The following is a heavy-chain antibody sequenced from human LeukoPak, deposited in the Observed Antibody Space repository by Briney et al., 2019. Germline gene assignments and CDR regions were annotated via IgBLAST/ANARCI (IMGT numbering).Heavy chain of an antibody. CDR3: AREGIAATCDY. V-gene: IGHV3-48*04. J-gene: IGHJ4*02. CDR1: GFTFSSYA. Sequence: GGSLRLSCAASGFTFSSYAMSWVRQAPGKGLEWVSYISSSGSTIYYADSVKGRFTISRDNAKNSLYLQMNSLRAEDTAVYYCAREGIAATCDYWGQGTLVTVSS. CDR2: ISSSGSTI. D-gene: IGHD6-13*01.